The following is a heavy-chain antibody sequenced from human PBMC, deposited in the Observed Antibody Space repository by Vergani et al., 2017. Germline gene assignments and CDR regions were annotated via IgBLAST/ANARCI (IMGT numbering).Heavy chain of an antibody. D-gene: IGHD4-11*01. J-gene: IGHJ4*02. CDR2: ISGSGGST. CDR3: AKDRGRYSNRYLDY. V-gene: IGHV3-23*01. CDR1: GGSISSYY. Sequence: VQLQESGPGLVKPSETLPLTCTVSGGSISSYYWSWIWQPPGKGLEWVSAISGSGGSTYYADSVKGRFTISRDNSKNTLYLQMNSLRAEDTAVYYCAKDRGRYSNRYLDYWGQGTLVTVSS.